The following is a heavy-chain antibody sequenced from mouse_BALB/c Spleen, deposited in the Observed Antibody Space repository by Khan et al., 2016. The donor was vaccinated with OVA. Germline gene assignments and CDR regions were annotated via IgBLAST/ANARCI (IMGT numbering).Heavy chain of an antibody. V-gene: IGHV1S134*01. J-gene: IGHJ2*01. CDR1: GSTFTSYG. CDR2: IYLGNGYT. D-gene: IGHD2-14*01. Sequence: EVKLLESGAELGRPGSSVKLSCKTSGSTFTSYGIKWVKQWPGQGLEWIGYIYLGNGYTEYNEKFKGKAILTSDTSSSTAYMQLRSLTSEDSAIYFCTTAYYRYYFDYWGQGTTLTVSS. CDR3: TTAYYRYYFDY.